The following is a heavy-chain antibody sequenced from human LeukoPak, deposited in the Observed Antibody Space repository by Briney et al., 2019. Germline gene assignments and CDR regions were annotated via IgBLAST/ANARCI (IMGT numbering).Heavy chain of an antibody. CDR2: IYPGDSDT. Sequence: GESLKISCKGSGYSFTSYWIGCVRQMPGKGLEWMGIIYPGDSDTRYSPSFQGQVTISADKSISTAYLQWSSLKASDTAMYYCARRHYDFWCGPVSPYYFDYWGQGTLVTVSS. CDR3: ARRHYDFWCGPVSPYYFDY. V-gene: IGHV5-51*01. D-gene: IGHD3-3*01. J-gene: IGHJ4*02. CDR1: GYSFTSYW.